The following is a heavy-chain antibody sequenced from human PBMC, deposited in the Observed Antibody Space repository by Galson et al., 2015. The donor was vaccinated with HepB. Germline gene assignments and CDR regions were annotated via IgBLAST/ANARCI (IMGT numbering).Heavy chain of an antibody. J-gene: IGHJ6*02. Sequence: SVKVSCKASGYTFTGYHMHWVRQAPGQGLEWMGWINPNSGGTNYAQKFQGRVTMTRDTSISTAYMELSRLRSDDTAVYYCARGAVFWSGYYRGMDVWGQGTTVTVSS. D-gene: IGHD3-3*01. CDR3: ARGAVFWSGYYRGMDV. CDR2: INPNSGGT. CDR1: GYTFTGYH. V-gene: IGHV1-2*02.